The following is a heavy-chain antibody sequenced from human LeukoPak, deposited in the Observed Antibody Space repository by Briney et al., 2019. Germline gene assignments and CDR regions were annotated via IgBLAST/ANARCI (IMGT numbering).Heavy chain of an antibody. Sequence: GGSLRLSCAASGSTFSSYWMNWVRQAPGKGLEWVANIKQDGSEKYYVDSVKGRFTISRDNAKNSLYLQMNSLTAEDTAVYYCARIGFYSSWYFDYWGQGTLVTVSS. CDR3: ARIGFYSSWYFDY. CDR2: IKQDGSEK. J-gene: IGHJ4*02. CDR1: GSTFSSYW. D-gene: IGHD6-6*01. V-gene: IGHV3-7*01.